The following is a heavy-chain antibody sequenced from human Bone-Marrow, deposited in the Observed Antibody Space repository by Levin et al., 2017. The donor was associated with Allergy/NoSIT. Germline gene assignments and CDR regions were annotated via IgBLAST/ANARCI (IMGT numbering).Heavy chain of an antibody. Sequence: GGSLRLSCAASGFTFSSYSMNWVRQAPGKGLEWVSSISSSSSYIYYADSVKGRFTISRDNAKNSLYLQMNSLRAEDTAVYYCARVPRSSGWPLGGGYYDYGMDVWGQGTTVTVSS. CDR2: ISSSSSYI. J-gene: IGHJ6*02. D-gene: IGHD6-19*01. CDR1: GFTFSSYS. V-gene: IGHV3-21*01. CDR3: ARVPRSSGWPLGGGYYDYGMDV.